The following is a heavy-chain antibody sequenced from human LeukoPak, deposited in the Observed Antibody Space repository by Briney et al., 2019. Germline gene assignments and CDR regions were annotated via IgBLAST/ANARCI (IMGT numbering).Heavy chain of an antibody. CDR1: GGSISSSSYY. CDR3: ARLGSGWYMGYFQH. J-gene: IGHJ1*01. Sequence: SETLSLTCTVSGGSISSSSYYWGWIRQPPGKGLEWIGSIYYSGSTYYNPSLKSRVTISVDTSKNQFSLKLSSVTAADTAVYCCARLGSGWYMGYFQHWGQGTLVTVSS. V-gene: IGHV4-39*01. D-gene: IGHD6-19*01. CDR2: IYYSGST.